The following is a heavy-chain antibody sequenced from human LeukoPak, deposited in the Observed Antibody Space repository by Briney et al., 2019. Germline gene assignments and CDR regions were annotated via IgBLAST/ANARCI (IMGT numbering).Heavy chain of an antibody. V-gene: IGHV3-23*01. CDR1: GFTFSSYA. D-gene: IGHD1-26*01. J-gene: IGHJ4*02. Sequence: PGGSLRLSCAASGFTFSSYAMSWVRQAPGKRLEWVSTISGNGGSTYYADSVKGRFTISRDNSKNTLYLQINSLRADDTAVYYCAKRIYYYFDYWGQGTLVTVSS. CDR3: AKRIYYYFDY. CDR2: ISGNGGST.